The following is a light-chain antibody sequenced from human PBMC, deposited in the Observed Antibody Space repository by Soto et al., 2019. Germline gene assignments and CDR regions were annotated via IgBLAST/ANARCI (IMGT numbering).Light chain of an antibody. Sequence: EIVLTQSPGTLSLSPGERATLSCRASQSVSSSYLAWYQQKPGQAPRLLIYVASSRATGFPDRFSGSGSGTDFTLNISRLEPEDFAVYYCQQYGSSPWTFGQGTKVEIK. CDR3: QQYGSSPWT. V-gene: IGKV3-20*01. CDR1: QSVSSSY. CDR2: VAS. J-gene: IGKJ1*01.